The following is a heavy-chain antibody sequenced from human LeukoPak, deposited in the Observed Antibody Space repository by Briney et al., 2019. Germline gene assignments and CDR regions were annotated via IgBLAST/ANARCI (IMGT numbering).Heavy chain of an antibody. CDR3: AGDGYDSSGYPTYYLDY. CDR2: IYYSGST. CDR1: GGSISSYY. Sequence: SETLSLTCTVSGGSISSYYWSWIRQPPGKGLEWIGYIYYSGSTNYNPSLKSRVTISVDTSKNQFSLKLSSVTAADTAVYYCAGDGYDSSGYPTYYLDYWGQGTLVTVSS. D-gene: IGHD3-22*01. V-gene: IGHV4-59*01. J-gene: IGHJ4*02.